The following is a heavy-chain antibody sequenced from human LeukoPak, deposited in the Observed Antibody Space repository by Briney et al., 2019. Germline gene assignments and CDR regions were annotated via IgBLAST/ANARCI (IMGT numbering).Heavy chain of an antibody. J-gene: IGHJ3*02. V-gene: IGHV4-59*12. CDR1: GGSLTGYY. D-gene: IGHD3-22*01. CDR2: VFYNGRT. CDR3: ARDRVTMIVPRGAADI. Sequence: PSETLSLTCTVSGGSLTGYYWSWIRQPPGKGLEWIGYVFYNGRTLYNPSLRSRVTISVDTSMTQFSLKLTSVTAADTAVYYCARDRVTMIVPRGAADIWGQGTMVTVSS.